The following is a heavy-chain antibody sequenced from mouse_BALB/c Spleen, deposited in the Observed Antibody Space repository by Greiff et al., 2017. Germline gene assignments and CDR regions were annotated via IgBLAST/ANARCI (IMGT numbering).Heavy chain of an antibody. V-gene: IGHV14-3*02. CDR2: IDPANGNT. CDR1: GFNIKDTY. J-gene: IGHJ4*01. CDR3: ARWRDYAMDY. Sequence: VQLQQSGAELVKPGASVKLSCTASGFNIKDTYMHWVKQRPEQGLEWIGRIDPANGNTKYDPKFQGKATITADTSSNTAYLQLSSLTSEDSAVYYCARWRDYAMDYWGQGTSVTVSS.